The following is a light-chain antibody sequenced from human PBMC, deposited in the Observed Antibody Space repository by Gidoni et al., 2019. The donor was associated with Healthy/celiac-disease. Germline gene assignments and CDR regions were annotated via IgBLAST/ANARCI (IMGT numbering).Light chain of an antibody. CDR1: QGISSY. Sequence: DIPLTQSPSFLSASVGDRFTIPGRASQGISSYLAWYQQKPGKAPKLLIYAASTVQSGVPSRFSGSGAGAAFTLTISSMQPEEFATFYCQQLNSYPLTFGEXTKVEIK. CDR2: AAS. V-gene: IGKV1-9*01. J-gene: IGKJ4*01. CDR3: QQLNSYPLT.